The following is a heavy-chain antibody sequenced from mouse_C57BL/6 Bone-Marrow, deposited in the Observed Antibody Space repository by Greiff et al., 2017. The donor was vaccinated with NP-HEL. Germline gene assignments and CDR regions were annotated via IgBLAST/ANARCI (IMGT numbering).Heavy chain of an antibody. CDR3: ARHLPPY. CDR1: GFTFSDYY. V-gene: IGHV5-12*01. J-gene: IGHJ4*01. Sequence: DVQLQESGGGLVQPGGSLKLSCAASGFTFSDYYMYWVRQTPEKRLEWVAYISNGGGSTYYPDTVKGRFTISRDNAKNTLYLQMSRLKSEDTAMYYCARHLPPYWGQGTSVTVSS. CDR2: ISNGGGST.